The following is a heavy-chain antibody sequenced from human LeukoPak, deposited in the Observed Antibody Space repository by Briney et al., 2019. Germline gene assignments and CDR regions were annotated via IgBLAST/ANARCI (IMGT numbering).Heavy chain of an antibody. D-gene: IGHD3-3*01. Sequence: SETLSLTCTVSGGSVSSGSYYWSWIRQPPGKGLEWIGYIYYSGSTNYNPSLKSRVTISVDTSKNQFSLKLSSVTAADTAVYYCARGRAISYWGQGTLVTVSS. V-gene: IGHV4-61*01. CDR2: IYYSGST. J-gene: IGHJ4*02. CDR1: GGSVSSGSYY. CDR3: ARGRAISY.